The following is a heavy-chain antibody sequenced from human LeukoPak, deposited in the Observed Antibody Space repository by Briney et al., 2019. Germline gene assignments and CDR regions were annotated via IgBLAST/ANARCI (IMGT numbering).Heavy chain of an antibody. V-gene: IGHV4-30-4*01. J-gene: IGHJ4*02. Sequence: SETLSLTCTVSGGSISSGDYYWSWIRQPPGKGLEWIGYIYYSGSTCYNPSLKSRVTISVDTSKNQFSLKLSSVTAADTAVYYCARVSDYLFDYWGQGTLVTVSS. CDR1: GGSISSGDYY. D-gene: IGHD2/OR15-2a*01. CDR3: ARVSDYLFDY. CDR2: IYYSGST.